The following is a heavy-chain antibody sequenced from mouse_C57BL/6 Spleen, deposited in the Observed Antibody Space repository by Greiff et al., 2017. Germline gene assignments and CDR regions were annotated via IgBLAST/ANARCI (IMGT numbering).Heavy chain of an antibody. Sequence: EVQGVESGGGLVKPGGSLKLSCAASGFTFSSYAMSWVRQTPEKRLEWVATISDGGSYTYYPDNVKGRFTISRDNAKNNLYLQMSHLKSEDTAMYYCARRAGTNYFDYWGQGTTLTVSS. J-gene: IGHJ2*01. CDR3: ARRAGTNYFDY. V-gene: IGHV5-4*01. D-gene: IGHD3-3*01. CDR2: ISDGGSYT. CDR1: GFTFSSYA.